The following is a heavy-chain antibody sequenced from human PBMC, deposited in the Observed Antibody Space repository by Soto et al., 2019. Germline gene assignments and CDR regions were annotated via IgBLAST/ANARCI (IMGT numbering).Heavy chain of an antibody. CDR3: AHTYNNPKQVCFPP. CDR1: GFSLSTRGVG. D-gene: IGHD4-4*01. V-gene: IGHV2-5*02. Sequence: QITLKESGPTLVKPTQTLTLTCTFSGFSLSTRGVGVGWIRQPPGKALEWLALIYWDDDKRYSPSLKSRVTSTRDPSKNQLALKMPDRDPLDTPPYYCAHTYNNPKQVCFPPWGQGILVTVSA. CDR2: IYWDDDK. J-gene: IGHJ5*02.